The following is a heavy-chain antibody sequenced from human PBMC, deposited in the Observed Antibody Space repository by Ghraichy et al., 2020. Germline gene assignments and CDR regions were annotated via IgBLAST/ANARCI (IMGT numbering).Heavy chain of an antibody. J-gene: IGHJ6*02. D-gene: IGHD3-16*01. CDR2: INQDGSEK. V-gene: IGHV3-7*01. CDR1: GFSFSSFW. CDR3: ARDRGAFDYYYGMDV. Sequence: GESLNISCAASGFSFSSFWMSWVRQAPGKGLEWVANINQDGSEKYYVDSVKGRFTISRDNAKNSLYLQMNSLRAEDTAVYYCARDRGAFDYYYGMDVWGQGTTVTVSS.